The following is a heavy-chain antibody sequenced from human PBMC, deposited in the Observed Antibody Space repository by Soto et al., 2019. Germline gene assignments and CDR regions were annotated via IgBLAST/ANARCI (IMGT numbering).Heavy chain of an antibody. D-gene: IGHD3-22*01. CDR2: MNPNSGNT. V-gene: IGHV1-8*01. Sequence: QVQLVQSGAEVKKPGASVKVSCKASGYTFTSYDINWVRQATGQGLEWMGWMNPNSGNTGYAQKFQGRVTMTRNTSISKAYMELSSLRSEDTAVYYCARGVPYYYDSSGYYDYWGQGTLVTVSS. CDR1: GYTFTSYD. J-gene: IGHJ4*02. CDR3: ARGVPYYYDSSGYYDY.